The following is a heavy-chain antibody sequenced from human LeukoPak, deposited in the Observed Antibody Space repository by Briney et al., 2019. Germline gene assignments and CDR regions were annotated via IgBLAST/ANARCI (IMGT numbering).Heavy chain of an antibody. CDR3: ARDPEGHGYYFDY. J-gene: IGHJ4*02. CDR2: IHTSGST. V-gene: IGHV4-4*07. D-gene: IGHD3-3*01. Sequence: SETLSLTCTVSGGSTSNYFCTWLRQSAGKGLEWIGRIHTSGSTNYNPSLKSRVSMSVDPSKNQFSLKLSSVTAAATAVYYCARDPEGHGYYFDYWGQGALVTVSS. CDR1: GGSTSNYF.